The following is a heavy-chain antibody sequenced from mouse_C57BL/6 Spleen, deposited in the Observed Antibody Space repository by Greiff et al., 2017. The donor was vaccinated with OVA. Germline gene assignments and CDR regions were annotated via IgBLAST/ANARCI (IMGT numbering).Heavy chain of an antibody. D-gene: IGHD2-2*01. Sequence: VQLQQSGPGLVQPSQSLSITCTVSGFSLTSYGVHWVRQSPGKGLEWLGVIWSGGSTDYNAAFISSLSISKDNSKSQVFFKMNSLQADDTAIYYCARSTMVTTVGHYYAMDYWGQGTSVTVSS. CDR2: IWSGGST. CDR3: ARSTMVTTVGHYYAMDY. J-gene: IGHJ4*01. CDR1: GFSLTSYG. V-gene: IGHV2-2*01.